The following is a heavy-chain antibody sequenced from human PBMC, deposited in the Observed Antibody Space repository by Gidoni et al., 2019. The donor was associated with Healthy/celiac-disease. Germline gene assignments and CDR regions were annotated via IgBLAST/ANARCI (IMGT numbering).Heavy chain of an antibody. V-gene: IGHV6-1*01. D-gene: IGHD1-26*01. CDR1: GDSVSSNSAA. CDR2: TYYRSKWYN. Sequence: QVQLQQSGPGLVKPSQTLSLTCAISGDSVSSNSAARNWIRQSPSRGLEWLGRTYYRSKWYNDYAVSVKSRITINPDTSKNQFSLQLNSVTPEDTAVYYCARDREWEPRRYYYGMDVWGQGTTVTVSS. CDR3: ARDREWEPRRYYYGMDV. J-gene: IGHJ6*02.